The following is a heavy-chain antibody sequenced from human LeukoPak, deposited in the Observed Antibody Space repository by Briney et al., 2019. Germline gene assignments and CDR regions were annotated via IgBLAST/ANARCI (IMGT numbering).Heavy chain of an antibody. J-gene: IGHJ4*02. Sequence: ASVKLSCKASGYTFTSYYIHWVRQAPTQGLEWMGIINPSGGSTTYAQRFQGRVTMTRDKSTGTVYMELSSLRSEDTGVYYCARAGAYRGSYGYWGQGTLITVSS. CDR2: INPSGGST. CDR1: GYTFTSYY. D-gene: IGHD3-16*01. CDR3: ARAGAYRGSYGY. V-gene: IGHV1-46*01.